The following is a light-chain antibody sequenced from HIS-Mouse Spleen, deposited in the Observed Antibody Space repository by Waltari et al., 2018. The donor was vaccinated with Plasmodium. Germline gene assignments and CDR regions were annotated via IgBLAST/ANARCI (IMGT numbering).Light chain of an antibody. J-gene: IGKJ2*01. Sequence: DIQMTQYPSSLSASVGDRVTITCQASQDISNYLNWYQQKPGKAPKLLIYDASNLETGVPSRFSGSGSGTDFTLTISSLQPEDIATYYCQQYDNLPAFGQGTKLEIK. CDR3: QQYDNLPA. CDR2: DAS. CDR1: QDISNY. V-gene: IGKV1-33*01.